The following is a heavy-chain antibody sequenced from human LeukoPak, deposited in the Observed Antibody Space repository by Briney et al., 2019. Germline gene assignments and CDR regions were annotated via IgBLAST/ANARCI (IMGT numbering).Heavy chain of an antibody. CDR3: ARVASKVD. V-gene: IGHV4-39*01. Sequence: SETLSLTCTVSGGSISSSSYYWGWIRQPPGKGLEWIGNIYYSGSTYYNPSLKSRVTISVDTSKNQFSLKLSSVTAADTAVYYCARVASKVDWGQGTLVTVSS. J-gene: IGHJ4*02. CDR1: GGSISSSSYY. CDR2: IYYSGST.